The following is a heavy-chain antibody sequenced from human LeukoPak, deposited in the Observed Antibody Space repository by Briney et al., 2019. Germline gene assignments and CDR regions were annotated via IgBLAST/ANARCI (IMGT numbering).Heavy chain of an antibody. J-gene: IGHJ5*02. Sequence: SETLSLTCAVYGGSFSGYYWSWIRQPPGKGLEWIGEINHSGSTNYNPSLKSRVTISVETSKNQFSLKLSSVTAADTAVYYCARGLGVISPNWFDPWGQGTLVTVSS. V-gene: IGHV4-34*01. CDR3: ARGLGVISPNWFDP. CDR2: INHSGST. D-gene: IGHD3-10*01. CDR1: GGSFSGYY.